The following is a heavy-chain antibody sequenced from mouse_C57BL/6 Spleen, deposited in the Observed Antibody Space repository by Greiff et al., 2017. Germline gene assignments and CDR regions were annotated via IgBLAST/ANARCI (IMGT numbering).Heavy chain of an antibody. J-gene: IGHJ4*01. V-gene: IGHV12-3*01. CDR2: ITHSGET. D-gene: IGHD4-1*01. CDR1: GFPITSGYY. Sequence: QVQLQQSGPGLVKPSQSLFLTCSITGFPITSGYYWIWIRQSPGKPLEWMGYITHSGETFYNPSLQSPISITRETSKNQFFLQLNSVTTEDTAMYYCAGGTNWDDYAMDYWGQGTSVTVSS. CDR3: AGGTNWDDYAMDY.